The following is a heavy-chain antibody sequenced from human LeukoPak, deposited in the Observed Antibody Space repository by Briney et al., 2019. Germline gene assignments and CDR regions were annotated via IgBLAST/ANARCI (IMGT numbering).Heavy chain of an antibody. CDR1: GGSISSGDYY. CDR2: IYHSGTT. Sequence: PSETLSLTCTVSGGSISSGDYYWSWIRQPPGKGLEWIGYIYHSGTTYYNPSLQSRVTMSVDTSKNQLSLKLSSVTAVDTAVYYCARKENVYYYFDYWGQGTLVTVSS. CDR3: ARKENVYYYFDY. J-gene: IGHJ4*02. D-gene: IGHD3-10*01. V-gene: IGHV4-30-4*01.